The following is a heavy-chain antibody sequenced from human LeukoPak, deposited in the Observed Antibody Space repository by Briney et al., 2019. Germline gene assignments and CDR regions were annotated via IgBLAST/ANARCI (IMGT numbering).Heavy chain of an antibody. CDR3: ASVEMATTYDY. D-gene: IGHD5-24*01. J-gene: IGHJ4*02. V-gene: IGHV1-2*02. CDR2: INPNSGGT. Sequence: ASVKVSCKASGFTFTAYHMHWVRQAPGQGLEWMGWINPNSGGTNYAQKFQGRVTMTRDTSISTAYMELSGLRSDDTAVYYCASVEMATTYDYRGQGTLVTVSS. CDR1: GFTFTAYH.